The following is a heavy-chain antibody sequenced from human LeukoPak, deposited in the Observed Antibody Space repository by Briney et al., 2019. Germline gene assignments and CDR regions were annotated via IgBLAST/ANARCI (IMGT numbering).Heavy chain of an antibody. CDR1: SGSITTSSHY. D-gene: IGHD5-24*01. J-gene: IGHJ6*02. Sequence: SETLSLTCNVSSGSITTSSHYWGWIRQSPGKKLEWIGSIVYSGTTFYNPSLKSRVIISIDTSKSQFSLRLSSVTAADTALYYCVRLNYRYGMDVWGQGTTVTVSS. V-gene: IGHV4-39*07. CDR2: IVYSGTT. CDR3: VRLNYRYGMDV.